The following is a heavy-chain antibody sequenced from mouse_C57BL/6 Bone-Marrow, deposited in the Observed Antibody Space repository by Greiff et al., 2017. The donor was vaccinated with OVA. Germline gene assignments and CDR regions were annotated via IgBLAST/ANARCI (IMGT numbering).Heavy chain of an antibody. V-gene: IGHV2-2*01. CDR2: IWSGGST. CDR3: ARNSRGVFYYGYDWGSDYFDY. J-gene: IGHJ2*01. CDR1: GFSLTSYG. Sequence: QVQLKESGPGLVQPSQSLSITCTVSGFSLTSYGVHWVRQSPGKGLEWLGVIWSGGSTDYNAAFISRLSISKDNSKSQVFFKMNSLQADDTAIYYCARNSRGVFYYGYDWGSDYFDYWGQGTTLTVSS. D-gene: IGHD2-2*01.